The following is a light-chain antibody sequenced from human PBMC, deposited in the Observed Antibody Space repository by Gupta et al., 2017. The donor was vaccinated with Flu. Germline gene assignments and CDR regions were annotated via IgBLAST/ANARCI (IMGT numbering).Light chain of an antibody. CDR2: TAS. CDR1: QRVSDD. J-gene: IGKJ1*01. Sequence: IKMTQSPASLSAFVGDRVTITCRANQRVSDDLGWYQQRPGKAPRRLIYTASTVHSGLPDRFSGSGSETEFTLTISRLQSEDFATYYCQQDKRLPPTFGRGTKVEI. V-gene: IGKV1-17*01. CDR3: QQDKRLPPT.